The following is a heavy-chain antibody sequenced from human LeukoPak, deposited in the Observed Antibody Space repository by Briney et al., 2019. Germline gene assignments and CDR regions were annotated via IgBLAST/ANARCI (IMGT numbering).Heavy chain of an antibody. CDR3: ARSPYNWNYGGADY. Sequence: ASVKVSCKASGYTFTGYYMHWVRQAPGQGLGWMGWINPNSGGTNYAQKFQGRVTMTRDTSISTAYMELSRLRSDDTAVYYCARSPYNWNYGGADYWGQGTLVTVSS. J-gene: IGHJ4*02. CDR2: INPNSGGT. CDR1: GYTFTGYY. D-gene: IGHD1-7*01. V-gene: IGHV1-2*02.